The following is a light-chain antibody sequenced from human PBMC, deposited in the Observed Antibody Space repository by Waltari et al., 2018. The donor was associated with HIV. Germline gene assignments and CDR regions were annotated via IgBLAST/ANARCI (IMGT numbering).Light chain of an antibody. CDR1: QSVSHN. V-gene: IGKV3-15*01. Sequence: EIVMTQSPATLSVSPGERVTLSCRASQSVSHNLAWYQHKPGQAPRLLIYGASTRATGIPARFSGSGSGTDFTLTISSLQSEDFAVYYCQQYDVWPPLTFGQGTRLEIK. CDR3: QQYDVWPPLT. CDR2: GAS. J-gene: IGKJ5*01.